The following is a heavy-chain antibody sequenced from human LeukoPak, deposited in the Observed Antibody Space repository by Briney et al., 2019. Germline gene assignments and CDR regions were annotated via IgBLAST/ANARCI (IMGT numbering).Heavy chain of an antibody. J-gene: IGHJ6*02. CDR3: AKDRHSTYYYGMDV. CDR2: ISYDGSNK. V-gene: IGHV3-30*18. D-gene: IGHD4-11*01. Sequence: GGSLRLSCAASGFTFSSYGMHWVRQAPGKGLEWVAVISYDGSNKYYADSVKGRFTISRDNSKNTLYLQMNSMRAEDTAVYYCAKDRHSTYYYGMDVWGQGTTVTVSS. CDR1: GFTFSSYG.